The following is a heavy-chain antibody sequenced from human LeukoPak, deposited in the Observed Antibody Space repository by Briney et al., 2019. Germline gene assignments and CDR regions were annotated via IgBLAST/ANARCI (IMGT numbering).Heavy chain of an antibody. D-gene: IGHD1-26*01. Sequence: GGSLRLSCAVSGFTFRNYAIHWVRQAPGKGLEWVAFISYDGRIKYYAGSVKGRFTISRDNSQNTLALQMNSLRAEDTAVYYCARDLSERYSTDYWGQGTLVTVSS. CDR1: GFTFRNYA. V-gene: IGHV3-30*04. CDR2: ISYDGRIK. J-gene: IGHJ4*02. CDR3: ARDLSERYSTDY.